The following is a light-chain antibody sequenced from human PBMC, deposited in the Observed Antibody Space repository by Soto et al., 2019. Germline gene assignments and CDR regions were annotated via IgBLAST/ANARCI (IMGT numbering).Light chain of an antibody. CDR3: SSYTSSSKV. CDR2: EVS. V-gene: IGLV2-14*01. CDR1: SSDVGGYNY. Sequence: QSALTQPASVSGSPGQSITISCTGTSSDVGGYNYVSWYQQHPGKAPKLMIYEVSNRPSGVSNRFSGSKSGNTASLTISGLQAEDEADYYCSSYTSSSKVFGTGTQVTVL. J-gene: IGLJ1*01.